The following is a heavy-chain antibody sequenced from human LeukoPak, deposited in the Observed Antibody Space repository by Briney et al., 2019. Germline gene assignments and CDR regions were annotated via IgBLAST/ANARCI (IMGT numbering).Heavy chain of an antibody. Sequence: GRSLRLSCAASGFTFDDYAMHWVRQAPGKGLERVSGISWSSGTIGYADSVKGRFTISRDNAKNSLFLQMNSLRPEDMALYYCATGPRYSYGYYFDYWGQGTLVTVSS. CDR1: GFTFDDYA. J-gene: IGHJ4*02. CDR3: ATGPRYSYGYYFDY. CDR2: ISWSSGTI. V-gene: IGHV3-9*03. D-gene: IGHD5-18*01.